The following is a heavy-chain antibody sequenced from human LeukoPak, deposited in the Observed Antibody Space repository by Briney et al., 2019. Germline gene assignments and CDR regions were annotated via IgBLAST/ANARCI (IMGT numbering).Heavy chain of an antibody. CDR3: AKDPYGSGNSNCFDP. CDR1: GFTFDDYA. J-gene: IGHJ5*02. D-gene: IGHD3-10*01. Sequence: GGSVRLSCAASGFTFDDYAMHWVRQAPGKGLEWVSGISWNSGSIVYADSVRGRFTISRDNAKNSLYLQMNSLRAEDTALYYCAKDPYGSGNSNCFDPWGQGTLVTVSS. CDR2: ISWNSGSI. V-gene: IGHV3-9*01.